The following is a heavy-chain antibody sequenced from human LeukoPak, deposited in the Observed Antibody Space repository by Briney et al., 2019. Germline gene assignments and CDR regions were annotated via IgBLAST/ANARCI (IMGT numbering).Heavy chain of an antibody. CDR2: INPNSGGT. CDR1: GYTFTGYY. Sequence: VASVKVSCKASGYTFTGYYMHWVRQAPGQGLEWMGWINPNSGGTNYAQKFQGRVTMTRDTSISTAYMELSRLRSDDTAVYYCARDYSSSSFFLSYYMDVWGKGTTVTVSS. V-gene: IGHV1-2*02. CDR3: ARDYSSSSFFLSYYMDV. J-gene: IGHJ6*03. D-gene: IGHD6-6*01.